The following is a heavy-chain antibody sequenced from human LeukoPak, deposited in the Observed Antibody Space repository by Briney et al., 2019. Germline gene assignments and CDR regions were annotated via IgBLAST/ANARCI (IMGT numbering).Heavy chain of an antibody. CDR3: ARDRDDDPNSSWYRSGLNWFDP. J-gene: IGHJ5*02. CDR2: IYTSGST. CDR1: GGSISSGSYY. V-gene: IGHV4-61*02. D-gene: IGHD6-13*01. Sequence: SSETLSLTCTVSGGSISSGSYYWSWIRQPAGKGLEWIGRIYTSGSTNYNPSLKSRVTISVDTSKNQFSLKLSSVTAADTAVYYCARDRDDDPNSSWYRSGLNWFDPWGQGTLVTVSS.